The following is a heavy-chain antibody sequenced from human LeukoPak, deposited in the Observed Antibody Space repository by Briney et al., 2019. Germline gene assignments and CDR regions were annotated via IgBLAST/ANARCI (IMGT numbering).Heavy chain of an antibody. CDR1: GGSISSGSYY. CDR3: ARANSDVLTGYKRYYYYGLDV. J-gene: IGHJ6*02. CDR2: ISYSGST. V-gene: IGHV4-39*01. D-gene: IGHD3-9*01. Sequence: PSETLSLTCTVSGGSISSGSYYWGWIRQPPGKGLEWIGSISYSGSTYYNPSLKSRVTISVDTSKNQFSLKLSSVAAADTAVYCCARANSDVLTGYKRYYYYGLDVWGQGTTVTVSS.